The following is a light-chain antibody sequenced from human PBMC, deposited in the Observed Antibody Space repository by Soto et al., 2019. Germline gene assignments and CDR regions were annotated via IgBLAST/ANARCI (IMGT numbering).Light chain of an antibody. V-gene: IGKV3-20*01. J-gene: IGKJ4*01. Sequence: EIVLTQSTGTLSLSPGERATLSCRASESVGSTFLGWYQQKPGQAPRLLFYGATSRATGTPDRFSASGSGTEFTLTVSRLEPEDSAVYYCQQFGRSGLTFGGGTKVEIK. CDR3: QQFGRSGLT. CDR2: GAT. CDR1: ESVGSTF.